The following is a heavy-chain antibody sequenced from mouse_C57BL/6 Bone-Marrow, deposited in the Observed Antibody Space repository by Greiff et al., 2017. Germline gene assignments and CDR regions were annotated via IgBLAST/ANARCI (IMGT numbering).Heavy chain of an antibody. Sequence: DVKLLESGGGLVQPGESLKLSCESYDYAFPSHDMSWVRKTPGKRLELVAAINSDGGSTYYPDNMERRFTISRDNTKKTMYLQRSSLRAEEAALEYCARQKVTTRGYFDDWGQGTTLTVSS. CDR2: INSDGGST. D-gene: IGHD2-2*01. CDR3: ARQKVTTRGYFDD. V-gene: IGHV5-2*01. J-gene: IGHJ2*01. CDR1: DYAFPSHD.